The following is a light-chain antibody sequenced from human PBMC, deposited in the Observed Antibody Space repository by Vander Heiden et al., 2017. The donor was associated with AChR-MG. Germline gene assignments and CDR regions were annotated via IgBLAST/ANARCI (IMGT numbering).Light chain of an antibody. V-gene: IGKV1-5*03. J-gene: IGKJ1*01. CDR1: QSISSW. CDR3: QQYKSYPST. CDR2: KAS. Sequence: DIQMTQSPSTLSASLGDRVTLTCRASQSISSWLAWYQQKPWKAPKLLIYKASSLESGVPSRFSGSGSGTEFTLTINSLQPDDFATYYCQQYKSYPSTFGQWTKVEIK.